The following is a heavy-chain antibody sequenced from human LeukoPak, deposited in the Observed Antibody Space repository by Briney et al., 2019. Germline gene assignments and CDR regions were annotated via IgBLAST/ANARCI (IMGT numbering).Heavy chain of an antibody. CDR2: IYPGDSYT. D-gene: IGHD3-16*01. Sequence: PGESLKISFKGSGYRFTSYWIGWVRPMPGKGLEWMGTIYPGDSYTRYSPSFQGQVTISADKSLEPTFLPCSSLKASDTAMYYCARRGPALVYWGQGTLVTVSS. CDR1: GYRFTSYW. J-gene: IGHJ4*02. CDR3: ARRGPALVY. V-gene: IGHV5-51*01.